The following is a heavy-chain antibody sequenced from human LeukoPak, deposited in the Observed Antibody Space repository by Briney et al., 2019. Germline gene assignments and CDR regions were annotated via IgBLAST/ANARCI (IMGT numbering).Heavy chain of an antibody. D-gene: IGHD6-19*01. CDR2: ISSSSGYT. J-gene: IGHJ4*02. V-gene: IGHV3-11*06. Sequence: GGSLRLSCAASGFTFSDYHMTWIRQAPGKGLECVSYISSSSGYTNYADSVKGRFTISRDNAKNSVYLQMNSLRAEDTALYYCARVTSSGWNFDYWGQGTLVTVSS. CDR1: GFTFSDYH. CDR3: ARVTSSGWNFDY.